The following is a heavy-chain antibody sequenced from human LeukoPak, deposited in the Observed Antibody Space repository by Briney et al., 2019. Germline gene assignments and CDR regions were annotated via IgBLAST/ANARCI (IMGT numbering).Heavy chain of an antibody. Sequence: GGSLRRSCAASGFTFRSYAMQWVRRAPGKGLEWVSYITYNSGTIFYADSVKGRFTISRDNAKDSLYLQMSSLRDEDTAVYYCARDSGYSYADDYWGQGTLVTVSS. V-gene: IGHV3-48*02. CDR3: ARDSGYSYADDY. D-gene: IGHD5-18*01. J-gene: IGHJ4*02. CDR2: ITYNSGTI. CDR1: GFTFRSYA.